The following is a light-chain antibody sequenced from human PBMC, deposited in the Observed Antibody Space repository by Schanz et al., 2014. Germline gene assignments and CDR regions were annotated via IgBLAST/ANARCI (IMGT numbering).Light chain of an antibody. CDR3: CSYAGSNNL. V-gene: IGLV2-8*01. CDR1: SSDVGGYNY. Sequence: QSALTQPASVSGSPGQSITISCTGTSSDVGGYNYVSWYQQHPGRVPKLMIYDVSNRPSGVPDRFSGSKSGNTASLTVSGLQAEDEADYYCCSYAGSNNLFGGGTKLTVL. J-gene: IGLJ2*01. CDR2: DVS.